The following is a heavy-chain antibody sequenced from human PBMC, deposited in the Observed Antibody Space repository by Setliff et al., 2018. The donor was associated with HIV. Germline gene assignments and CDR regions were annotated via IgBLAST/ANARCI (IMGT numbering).Heavy chain of an antibody. CDR1: GDSISSYY. D-gene: IGHD3-16*01. CDR3: ARDRTGGTFDI. CDR2: IYTSGST. J-gene: IGHJ3*02. V-gene: IGHV4-4*07. Sequence: KASETLSLTCTVSGDSISSYYWSWIRQPAGKGLEWIGRIYTSGSTNYNPSLKSRVTMSVDTSKDQFSLKLSSVTAADTAVFYCARDRTGGTFDIWGQGTMVTVS.